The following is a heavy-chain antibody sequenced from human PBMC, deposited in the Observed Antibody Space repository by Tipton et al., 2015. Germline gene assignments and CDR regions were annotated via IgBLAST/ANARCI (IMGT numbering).Heavy chain of an antibody. Sequence: QSGAEVKKPGASVKISCKASGYSFTHYYMHWVRQAPGQGLEWMGIINPSGGSTTSSQKFQGRVTMTRDTSTNTVYMELSSLRFEDTAVYYCARGSRSGDSAQGYWGQGTLVTVSS. CDR1: GYSFTHYY. J-gene: IGHJ4*02. CDR2: INPSGGST. D-gene: IGHD3-3*01. CDR3: ARGSRSGDSAQGY. V-gene: IGHV1-46*01.